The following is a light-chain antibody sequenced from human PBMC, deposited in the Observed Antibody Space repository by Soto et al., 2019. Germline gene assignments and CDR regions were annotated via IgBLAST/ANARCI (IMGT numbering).Light chain of an antibody. J-gene: IGKJ1*01. CDR3: QQTYSIPPT. CDR2: AAS. Sequence: DXXMXQXXXXXSXXVGDRXTITCRTSQSISSYLNWYQQKAGKAPEILIYAASSLQSGVPSRFSSSGSGTDFTLTISNLQPEDCATYYCQQTYSIPPTFGQGTKVEIK. V-gene: IGKV1-39*01. CDR1: QSISSY.